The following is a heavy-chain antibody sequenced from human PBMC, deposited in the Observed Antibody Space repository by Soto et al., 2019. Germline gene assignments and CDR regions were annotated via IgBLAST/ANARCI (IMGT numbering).Heavy chain of an antibody. CDR3: ARDKLIHTIYYYYGMDV. Sequence: ASVKVSCKASGYTFTSYGISWVRQAPGQGLEWMGWISAYNGNTNYAQKLQGRVTMTTDTSTSTACMELRSLRSDDTAVYYCARDKLIHTIYYYYGMDVCGQGTTLTVYS. V-gene: IGHV1-18*04. D-gene: IGHD5-18*01. J-gene: IGHJ6*02. CDR2: ISAYNGNT. CDR1: GYTFTSYG.